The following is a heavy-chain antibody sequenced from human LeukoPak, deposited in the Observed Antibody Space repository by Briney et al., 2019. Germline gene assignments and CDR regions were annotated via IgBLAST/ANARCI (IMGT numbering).Heavy chain of an antibody. V-gene: IGHV5-51*01. J-gene: IGHJ5*02. CDR1: GSTFTRYW. D-gene: IGHD6-19*01. CDR2: IYPGDSDT. Sequence: GKSLKISCKGSGSTFTRYWIGWVRQLPGKGVEWMAIIYPGDSDTRYSPSFQGQVTISVDKSISTAYMQWSSLKASDTAIYYCVRTSGWYSSWFDPWGQGTLVTVSS. CDR3: VRTSGWYSSWFDP.